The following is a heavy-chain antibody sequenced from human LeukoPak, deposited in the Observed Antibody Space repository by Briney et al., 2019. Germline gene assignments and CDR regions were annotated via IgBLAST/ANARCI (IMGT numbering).Heavy chain of an antibody. J-gene: IGHJ6*03. CDR3: AKDGSPYYCYYIDV. V-gene: IGHV3-23*01. CDR2: ISGSGDNT. Sequence: GGSLRLSCAASGFTFSSYAMNWVRQAPGKGLEWVSVISGSGDNTYYADSVKGRFTISRDNSKNTLYLQMNSLRAEDTAVYYCAKDGSPYYCYYIDVWGKGTTVTVSS. CDR1: GFTFSSYA.